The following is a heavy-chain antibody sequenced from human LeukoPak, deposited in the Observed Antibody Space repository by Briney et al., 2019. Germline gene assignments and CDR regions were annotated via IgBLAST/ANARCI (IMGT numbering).Heavy chain of an antibody. CDR2: IYYSGST. D-gene: IGHD1-7*01. Sequence: PSETLSLTCTVSGGSISSYYWSWIRQPPGKGLEWIGYIYYSGSTNYNPSLKSRVTISVDTSKNQFSLKLSSVTAADTAVYYCARSSDLYGWNYVSRNYFEYWGQGTLVTVSS. CDR3: ARSSDLYGWNYVSRNYFEY. J-gene: IGHJ4*02. CDR1: GGSISSYY. V-gene: IGHV4-59*01.